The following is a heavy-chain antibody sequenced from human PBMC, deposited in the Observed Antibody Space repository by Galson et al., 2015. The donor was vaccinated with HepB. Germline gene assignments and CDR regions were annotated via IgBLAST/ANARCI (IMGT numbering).Heavy chain of an antibody. Sequence: SLRLSCAASGFTFSSYAMSWVRQAPGKGLEWVSAISGSGGSTYYADSVKGRFTISRDNSKNTLYLQMNSLRAEDTAVYYCAKDIRGVDTAMHTPAYWGQGTLVTVSS. D-gene: IGHD5-18*01. CDR2: ISGSGGST. V-gene: IGHV3-23*01. CDR3: AKDIRGVDTAMHTPAY. J-gene: IGHJ4*02. CDR1: GFTFSSYA.